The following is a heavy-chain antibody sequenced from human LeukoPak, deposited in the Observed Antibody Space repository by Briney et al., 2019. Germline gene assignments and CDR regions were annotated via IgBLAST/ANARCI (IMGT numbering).Heavy chain of an antibody. CDR3: GRGGGYSYGLYDAFDI. J-gene: IGHJ3*02. Sequence: GGSLRLSCAASGFTFSSYSMNGVRQAPGKGLEWVSSITSSSSYIYYADSVKGRFTISRDNAKNSLFLKMNNLRAEDKALYYCGRGGGYSYGLYDAFDIWGQGTMVTVSS. V-gene: IGHV3-21*01. CDR2: ITSSSSYI. CDR1: GFTFSSYS. D-gene: IGHD5-18*01.